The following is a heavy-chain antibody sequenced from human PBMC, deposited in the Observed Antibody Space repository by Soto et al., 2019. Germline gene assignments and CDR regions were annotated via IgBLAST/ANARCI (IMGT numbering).Heavy chain of an antibody. CDR1: GFTFSGSA. CDR3: TRRSLAVGQQY. D-gene: IGHD6-19*01. Sequence: GGSLRLSCAASGFTFSGSAMHWVRQASGKGLEWVGRIRSKANSYATAYAASVKGRFTISRDDSKNTAYLQMNSLKTEDTAVYYCTRRSLAVGQQYRGQGTLVTVSS. V-gene: IGHV3-73*01. J-gene: IGHJ1*01. CDR2: IRSKANSYAT.